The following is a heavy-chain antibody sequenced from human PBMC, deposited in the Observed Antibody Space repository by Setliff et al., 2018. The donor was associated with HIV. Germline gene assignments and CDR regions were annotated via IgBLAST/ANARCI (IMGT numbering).Heavy chain of an antibody. D-gene: IGHD3-10*01. CDR2: IYYSGNT. J-gene: IGHJ4*02. V-gene: IGHV4-59*01. CDR1: RDSIKNYY. Sequence: SETLSLTCTGSRDSIKNYYWNWIRQPPGKGLEWIGKIYYSGNTFYNSSLKSRVSISVDTSKNQFSLRLRSVTAADTAIYYCAGERPPMGGWGDYFDHWGQGTLVTVSS. CDR3: AGERPPMGGWGDYFDH.